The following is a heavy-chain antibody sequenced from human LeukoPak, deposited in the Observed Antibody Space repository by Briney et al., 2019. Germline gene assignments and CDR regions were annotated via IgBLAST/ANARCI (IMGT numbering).Heavy chain of an antibody. CDR3: ARAAVVVAATEPNWFDP. V-gene: IGHV5-51*01. CDR2: IYPGDSDT. J-gene: IGHJ5*02. Sequence: GESLKISCKGSGYSFTGYWIGWVRQMPGKGLEWMGIIYPGDSDTRYSPSFQGQVTISADKSISTAYLQWSSLKASDTAMYYCARAAVVVAATEPNWFDPWGQGTLVTVSS. D-gene: IGHD2-15*01. CDR1: GYSFTGYW.